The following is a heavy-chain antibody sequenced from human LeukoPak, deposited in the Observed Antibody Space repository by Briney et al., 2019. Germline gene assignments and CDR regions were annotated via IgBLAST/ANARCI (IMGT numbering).Heavy chain of an antibody. V-gene: IGHV3-30*18. CDR1: GLTFSSYG. Sequence: PGGSLRLSCAASGLTFSSYGMHWVRQAPGKGLEWVADISNDGTIRNYADSVKGRFTISRDNSKNTLYLQMNSLTAEDTALYYCAKGGCSSTTCYLANPWGQGTLVTVSS. J-gene: IGHJ5*02. D-gene: IGHD2-2*01. CDR2: ISNDGTIR. CDR3: AKGGCSSTTCYLANP.